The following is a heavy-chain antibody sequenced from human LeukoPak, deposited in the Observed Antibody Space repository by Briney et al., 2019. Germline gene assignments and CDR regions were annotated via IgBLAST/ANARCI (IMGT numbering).Heavy chain of an antibody. D-gene: IGHD5-18*01. J-gene: IGHJ4*02. Sequence: SETLSLTCAVYGGSFSGYYWSWIRQPPGKGLEWSGEINQSGSTNYNPSLKSRVTISVDTSKNQFSLKLSSVTAADTAVYYCARHYGGYSYGYFDYWGQGTLVTVSS. CDR2: INQSGST. CDR3: ARHYGGYSYGYFDY. V-gene: IGHV4-34*01. CDR1: GGSFSGYY.